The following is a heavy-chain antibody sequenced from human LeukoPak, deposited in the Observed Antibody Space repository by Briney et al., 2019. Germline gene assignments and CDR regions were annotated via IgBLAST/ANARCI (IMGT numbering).Heavy chain of an antibody. CDR3: ARAWSTRNPCVRY. CDR2: INHSGST. D-gene: IGHD3-3*01. V-gene: IGHV4-34*01. CDR1: GGSFSGYY. J-gene: IGHJ4*02. Sequence: SETLSLTCAVYGGSFSGYYWSWIRQPPGKGLEWIGEINHSGSTNYNPSLKSRVTISVDTSKNQFSLKLSSVTAADTAVYYCARAWSTRNPCVRYWGQGTLVTVSS.